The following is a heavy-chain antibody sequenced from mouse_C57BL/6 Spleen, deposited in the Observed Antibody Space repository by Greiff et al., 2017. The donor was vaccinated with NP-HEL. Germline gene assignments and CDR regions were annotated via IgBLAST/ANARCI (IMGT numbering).Heavy chain of an antibody. Sequence: VKLVESGAELARPGASVKMSCKASGYTFTSYTMHWVKQRPGQGLEWIGYINPSSGYTKYNQKFKDKATLTADKSSSTAYMQLSSLTSEDSAVYYCARRDELGDYFDYWGQGTTLTVSS. CDR1: GYTFTSYT. J-gene: IGHJ2*01. CDR3: ARRDELGDYFDY. D-gene: IGHD3-3*01. CDR2: INPSSGYT. V-gene: IGHV1-4*01.